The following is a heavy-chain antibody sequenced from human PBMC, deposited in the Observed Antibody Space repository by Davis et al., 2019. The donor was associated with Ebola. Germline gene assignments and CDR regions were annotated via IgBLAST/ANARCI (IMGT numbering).Heavy chain of an antibody. CDR3: ARLKSLGGYYYYYGMDV. CDR1: GGSISSSSYY. D-gene: IGHD3-16*01. Sequence: MPSETLSLTCTVSGGSISSSSYYWGWIRQPPGKGLEWIGSIYYSGSTYYNPSLKSRVTISVDTSKNQFSLKLSSVTAADTAVYYCARLKSLGGYYYYYGMDVWGQGTTVTVSS. J-gene: IGHJ6*02. CDR2: IYYSGST. V-gene: IGHV4-39*01.